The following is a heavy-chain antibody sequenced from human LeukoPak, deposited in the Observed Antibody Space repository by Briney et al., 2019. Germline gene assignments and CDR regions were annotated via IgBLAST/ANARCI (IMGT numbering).Heavy chain of an antibody. V-gene: IGHV3-43*02. Sequence: GGSLRLSCAASGFTFDDYAMHWVRQAPGKGLEWVSLISGDGGSTYYADSVKGRFTISRDNSKNSLYLQMNSLRTEDTALYYCAKDYYGSGSFPLLYGMDVWGQGTTVTVSS. D-gene: IGHD3-10*01. CDR1: GFTFDDYA. J-gene: IGHJ6*02. CDR2: ISGDGGST. CDR3: AKDYYGSGSFPLLYGMDV.